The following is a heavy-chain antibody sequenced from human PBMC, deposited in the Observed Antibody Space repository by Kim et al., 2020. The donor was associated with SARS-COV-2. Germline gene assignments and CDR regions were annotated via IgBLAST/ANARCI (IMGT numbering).Heavy chain of an antibody. CDR2: ISGSGGST. D-gene: IGHD2-2*01. Sequence: GGSLRLSCAASGFTFSSYAMSWVRQAPGKGLEWVSAISGSGGSTYYADSVKGRFIISRDNSKNTLYLQMNSLRAEDTAVYYCAGAAAPGDYYGMDVWGQGTTVTVSS. CDR3: AGAAAPGDYYGMDV. CDR1: GFTFSSYA. V-gene: IGHV3-23*01. J-gene: IGHJ6*02.